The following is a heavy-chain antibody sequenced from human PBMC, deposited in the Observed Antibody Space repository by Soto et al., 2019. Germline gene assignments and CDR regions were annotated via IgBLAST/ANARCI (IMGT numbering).Heavy chain of an antibody. V-gene: IGHV1-2*04. CDR1: GYTFTDYY. J-gene: IGHJ6*03. CDR2: INPKSGGR. Sequence: GASVKVSCTASGYTFTDYYIHCVRQAPRQGLEWMGWINPKSGGRKYAQKFQGWVTVTRDTSISTAYMELSRLRSDDTAVYYCAREQGYCSSTSCYGAPYYYYYYMDVWGQGTTVTVSS. D-gene: IGHD2-2*01. CDR3: AREQGYCSSTSCYGAPYYYYYYMDV.